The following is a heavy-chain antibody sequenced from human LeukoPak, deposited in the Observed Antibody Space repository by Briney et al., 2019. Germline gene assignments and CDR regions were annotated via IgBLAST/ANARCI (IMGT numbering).Heavy chain of an antibody. D-gene: IGHD1-26*01. CDR3: ARSRAFNSGAFDP. CDR2: IYNGVNT. CDR1: GASVSSASY. J-gene: IGHJ5*02. Sequence: SETLSLTCTVSGASVSSASYRTWIRQPPGKGVEWIAHIYNGVNTNYNPSLKSRVTISVDTSKNQFSLRPNSVTAADTAVYYCARSRAFNSGAFDPWGQGSLVTVSS. V-gene: IGHV4-61*01.